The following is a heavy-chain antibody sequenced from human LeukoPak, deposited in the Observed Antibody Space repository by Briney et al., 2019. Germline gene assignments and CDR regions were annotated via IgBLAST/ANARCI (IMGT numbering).Heavy chain of an antibody. CDR3: ARGGLYSSGWPFDY. J-gene: IGHJ4*02. CDR1: GFTVSSNY. V-gene: IGHV3-66*01. D-gene: IGHD6-19*01. CDR2: LYSGGST. Sequence: PGGSLRLSCAASGFTVSSNYMSWVRQAPGKGLEWVSVLYSGGSTYYADSVKGRFTISRDNSKNTLYLQMNSLRAEDTAVYYCARGGLYSSGWPFDYWGQGTLVTVSS.